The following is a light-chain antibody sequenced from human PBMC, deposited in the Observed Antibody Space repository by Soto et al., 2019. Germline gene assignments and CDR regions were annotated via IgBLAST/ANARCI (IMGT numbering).Light chain of an antibody. CDR1: NSDVGAYNY. CDR3: TSYTTSSTLRDV. CDR2: DVS. V-gene: IGLV2-14*01. Sequence: QSALTQPASVSGSLGQSITISCTGTNSDVGAYNYVSWFRQYPGTAPKLVIYDVSNRPSGVSSRFSGSKSGNAASLTISGLQSEDEADYYCTSYTTSSTLRDVFGTGTKLTVL. J-gene: IGLJ1*01.